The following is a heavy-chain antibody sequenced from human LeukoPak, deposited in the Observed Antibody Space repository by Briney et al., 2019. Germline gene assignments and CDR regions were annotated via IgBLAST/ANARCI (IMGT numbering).Heavy chain of an antibody. V-gene: IGHV3-21*06. D-gene: IGHD2-21*01. CDR1: GFTFSNYS. CDR3: ARFSLVVGAMRYYCDY. CDR2: VSSSSSYI. Sequence: PGGSLRLSCAASGFTFSNYSMNWVRQAPGKGLEWVSSVSSSSSYIFYADSVKGRFTISRDNAKNSLYLQMNSLRAEDTAVYYCARFSLVVGAMRYYCDYWRQGTLVTVSS. J-gene: IGHJ4*02.